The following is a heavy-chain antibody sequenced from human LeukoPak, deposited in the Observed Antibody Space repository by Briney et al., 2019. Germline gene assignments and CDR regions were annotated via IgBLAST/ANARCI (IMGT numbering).Heavy chain of an antibody. CDR3: AGGDPNWFDP. V-gene: IGHV4-59*01. CDR2: IYYSGST. J-gene: IGHJ5*02. CDR1: GGSISSYY. D-gene: IGHD2-21*02. Sequence: SETLSLTCTVSGGSISSYYRSWIRQPPGKGLEWIGYIYYSGSTNYNPSPKSRVTISVDTSKNQFSLKLSSVTAADTAVYYCAGGDPNWFDPWGQGTLVTVSS.